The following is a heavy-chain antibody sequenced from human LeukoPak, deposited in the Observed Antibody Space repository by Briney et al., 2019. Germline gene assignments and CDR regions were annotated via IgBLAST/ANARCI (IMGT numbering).Heavy chain of an antibody. CDR1: GFPLRNYA. D-gene: IGHD1-26*01. V-gene: IGHV3-23*01. CDR3: AQEPWELGYFQH. CDR2: IRGSGDSI. J-gene: IGHJ1*01. Sequence: GGSLRRSCAAFGFPLRNYAMSWVRQAPGKGLEWFSAIRGSGDSIYYADSVKGRFTIRRDNSKHTLYLQMSTLRAEHTAVYYCAQEPWELGYFQHWGQGTLVTVSS.